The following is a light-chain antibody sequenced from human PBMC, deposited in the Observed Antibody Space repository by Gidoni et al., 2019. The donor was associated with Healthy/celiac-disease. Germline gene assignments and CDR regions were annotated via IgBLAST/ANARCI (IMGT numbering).Light chain of an antibody. V-gene: IGLV3-1*01. CDR3: QAWDSSTVGL. CDR1: KLGYKY. Sequence: SSDLTQAPSVYVSPGQTASITCAGDKLGYKYACWYQQKPGQSPVLVIYQATKRPPVIPDRFSCVNSGNTATLTISWTQAMDEADYYCQAWDSSTVGLFGGGTKLTVL. J-gene: IGLJ2*01. CDR2: QAT.